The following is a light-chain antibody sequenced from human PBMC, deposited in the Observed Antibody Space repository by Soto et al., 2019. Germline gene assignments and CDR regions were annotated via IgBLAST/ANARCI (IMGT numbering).Light chain of an antibody. CDR1: SSDVGSYNL. Sequence: QSALTQPASVSGSPGQSITISCTGTSSDVGSYNLVSWYQQHPGKAPKLMIYEGSKRPSGVSNRFSGSKSGNTASLTISGHQAEDEADYYCCSYAGSSTSYVFGTGTKLTVL. V-gene: IGLV2-23*01. CDR2: EGS. J-gene: IGLJ1*01. CDR3: CSYAGSSTSYV.